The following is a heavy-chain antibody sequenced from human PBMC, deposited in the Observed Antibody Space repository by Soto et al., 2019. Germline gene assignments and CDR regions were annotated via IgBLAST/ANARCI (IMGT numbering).Heavy chain of an antibody. Sequence: PSETLSLTCVLSDSSISSYNWWSWVRQPPGKGLEWXGQXYXXXXXDXXPSLKSRVTISADSSKNHFSLRLTGVTAADTAVYYCATGNVDSKLEYWGQGTQVTASS. D-gene: IGHD3-3*01. J-gene: IGHJ4*02. CDR3: ATGNVDSKLEY. CDR2: XYXXXXX. CDR1: DSSISSYNW. V-gene: IGHV4-4*02.